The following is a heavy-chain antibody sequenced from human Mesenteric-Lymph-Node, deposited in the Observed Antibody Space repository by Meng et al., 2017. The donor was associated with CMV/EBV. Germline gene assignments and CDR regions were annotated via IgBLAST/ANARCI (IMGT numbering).Heavy chain of an antibody. Sequence: GGSLRLSCAASGFTFSDYYMNWVRQAPGKGLEWVSSISSSSTIYYADSVKGRFTISRDNAKNSLYLQMNSLRAEDTAVYYCARSRPELDFWGQGTLVTVSS. CDR1: GFTFSDYY. CDR2: ISSSSTI. CDR3: ARSRPELDF. V-gene: IGHV3-69-1*01. J-gene: IGHJ4*02.